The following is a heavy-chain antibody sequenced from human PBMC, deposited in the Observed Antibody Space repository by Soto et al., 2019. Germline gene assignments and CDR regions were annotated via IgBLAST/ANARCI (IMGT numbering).Heavy chain of an antibody. D-gene: IGHD1-1*01. CDR3: ASNCGGNYS. CDR2: IIPILGIA. V-gene: IGHV1-69*02. J-gene: IGHJ4*02. Sequence: QVQLVQSGAAVKKPGSSVKVSCKASGGTVSYYTISWVRQAPGQGLEWMGRIIPILGIANYAQKFQGRVTITADKSTSTGYRELRSLRSEATAVYYCASNCGGNYSWGQGTLVTVPS. CDR1: GGTVSYYT.